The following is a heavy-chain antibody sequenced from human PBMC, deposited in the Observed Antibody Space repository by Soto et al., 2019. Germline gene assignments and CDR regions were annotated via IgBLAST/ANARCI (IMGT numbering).Heavy chain of an antibody. CDR1: GGSSSDYY. CDR2: INHSGST. CDR3: ARGVVRRVIIQYTSFFDY. J-gene: IGHJ4*02. V-gene: IGHV4-34*01. Sequence: SETLSLTCAVYGGSSSDYYWSWIRQAPGRGLEWIGEINHSGSTYYNTSLKSRVTISVDTSKNQFSLKLASVTAADTAVYYCARGVVRRVIIQYTSFFDYWGQGTPVTVSS. D-gene: IGHD3-10*01.